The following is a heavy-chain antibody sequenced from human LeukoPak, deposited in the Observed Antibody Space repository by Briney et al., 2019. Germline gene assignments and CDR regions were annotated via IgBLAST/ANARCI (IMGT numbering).Heavy chain of an antibody. CDR2: IWYDGSNK. D-gene: IGHD3-16*01. J-gene: IGHJ4*01. CDR1: GFSFSIIG. V-gene: IGHV3-33*01. CDR3: SRGEIMFDH. Sequence: GGSLRLSCAPSGFSFSIIGMHCVPPAPGKGLGRVAVIWYDGSNKNYEDSVKGRFTNSRDNSKNTLYLQMNSRRADDTAVYYGSRGEIMFDHWGHGTLVTDSS.